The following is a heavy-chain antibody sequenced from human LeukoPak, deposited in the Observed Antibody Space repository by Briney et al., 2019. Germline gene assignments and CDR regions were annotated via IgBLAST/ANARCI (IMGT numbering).Heavy chain of an antibody. V-gene: IGHV4-30-2*01. Sequence: SQTLSLTCTVSGGSISSGGYFWSWIRQPPGKGLEWIGYIYHSGSTYYNPSLKSRVTILVDRSKNQFSLKLSSVTAADTAVYYCARALASYYMDVWGKGTTVTVSS. D-gene: IGHD3-3*02. CDR3: ARALASYYMDV. CDR1: GGSISSGGYF. CDR2: IYHSGST. J-gene: IGHJ6*03.